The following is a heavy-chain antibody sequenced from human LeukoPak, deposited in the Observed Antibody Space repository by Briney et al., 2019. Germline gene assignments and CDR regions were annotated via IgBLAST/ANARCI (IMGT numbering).Heavy chain of an antibody. CDR1: GYSFTTSW. D-gene: IGHD3-22*01. J-gene: IGHJ4*02. Sequence: GESLKISCKGSGYSFTTSWIGWVRQMPGKGLEWMGIIHPSDSDTRYSPSFQGQVTISADKSISTAYLQWSSLKASDTAMYYCARHDSSGYYRDYWGQGTLVTVSS. CDR2: IHPSDSDT. V-gene: IGHV5-51*01. CDR3: ARHDSSGYYRDY.